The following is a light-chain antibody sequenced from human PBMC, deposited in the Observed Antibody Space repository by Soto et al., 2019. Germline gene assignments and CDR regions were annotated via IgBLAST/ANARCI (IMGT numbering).Light chain of an antibody. CDR2: DAS. Sequence: EIVLTQSPATLSLSPVERATLSCRASQSVSSYLAWYQQKPGQAPRLLIYDASNRATGIPARFSGSGSGTEFTLTISRLEPEDLAVYYCQQYASSVTFGGGTKVDIK. CDR3: QQYASSVT. J-gene: IGKJ4*01. V-gene: IGKV3-11*01. CDR1: QSVSSY.